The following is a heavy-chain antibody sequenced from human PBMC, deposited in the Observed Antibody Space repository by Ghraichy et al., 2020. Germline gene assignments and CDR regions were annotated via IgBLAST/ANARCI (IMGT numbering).Heavy chain of an antibody. D-gene: IGHD6-19*01. CDR2: IYYSGST. CDR1: GVSISSYY. V-gene: IGHV4-59*08. J-gene: IGHJ4*02. Sequence: AETLSLTCTVSGVSISSYYWSWIRQPPGKGLEWIGYIYYSGSTNYNPSLKSRVTISVDTSKNQFSLKLSSVTAADTAVYYCARQGIAVAGTIDYWGQGTLVTVSS. CDR3: ARQGIAVAGTIDY.